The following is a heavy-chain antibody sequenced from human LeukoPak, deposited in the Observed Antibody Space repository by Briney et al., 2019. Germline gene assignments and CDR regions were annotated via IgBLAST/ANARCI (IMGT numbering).Heavy chain of an antibody. V-gene: IGHV3-23*01. CDR3: ARSPITGWD. J-gene: IGHJ4*02. CDR1: GFTFSSYA. CDR2: LIDTSDNR. D-gene: IGHD6-19*01. Sequence: GGSLRLSCAASGFTFSSYAMSWVRQAAGKGLEWVSLIDTSDNRYYADSVQGRFIISRDNSKNTLSLQMNSLRVEDTAVYYCARSPITGWDWGQGTLVTVSS.